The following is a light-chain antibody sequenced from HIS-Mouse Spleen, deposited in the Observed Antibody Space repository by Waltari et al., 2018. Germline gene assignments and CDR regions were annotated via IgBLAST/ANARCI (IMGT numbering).Light chain of an antibody. CDR2: EGS. CDR1: SRAVGSYNL. CDR3: CSYAGSSTWV. J-gene: IGLJ3*02. Sequence: QSALTQPASVSGSPGQSITISCTGTSRAVGSYNLVSWYQQHPGKAPKLMIYEGSTRPSGVSNRFSGSKSGNTASLTISGLQAEDEADYYCCSYAGSSTWVFGGGTKLTVL. V-gene: IGLV2-23*01.